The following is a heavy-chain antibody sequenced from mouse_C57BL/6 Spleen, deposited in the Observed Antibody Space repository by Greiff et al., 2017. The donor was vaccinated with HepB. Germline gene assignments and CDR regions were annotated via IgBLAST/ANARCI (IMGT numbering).Heavy chain of an antibody. CDR2: ISYDGSN. CDR3: ARDFITLDV. J-gene: IGHJ1*03. D-gene: IGHD1-2*01. Sequence: DVQLQESGPGLVKPSQSLSLTCSVTGYSITSGYYWNWIRQFPGNKLEWMGYISYDGSNNYNPSLKNRISITRDTSKNQFFLKLNSVTTEDTATYYCARDFITLDVWGTGTTVTVSS. V-gene: IGHV3-6*01. CDR1: GYSITSGYY.